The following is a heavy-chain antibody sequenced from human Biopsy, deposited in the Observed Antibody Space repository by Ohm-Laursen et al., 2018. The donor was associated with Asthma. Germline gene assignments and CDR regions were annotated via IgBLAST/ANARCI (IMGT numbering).Heavy chain of an antibody. D-gene: IGHD1-26*01. CDR1: GFSFSNYG. V-gene: IGHV3-30*18. Sequence: LSLTCAASGFSFSNYGMHWVRQAPGKGLDWVAVISFDGTNRNYTDSVKGRFTISRDNPRNTLHLEMNSLRAEDTAVYFCAKEVFPGWELRRGPDSWGQGTLVTVSS. CDR2: ISFDGTNR. CDR3: AKEVFPGWELRRGPDS. J-gene: IGHJ4*02.